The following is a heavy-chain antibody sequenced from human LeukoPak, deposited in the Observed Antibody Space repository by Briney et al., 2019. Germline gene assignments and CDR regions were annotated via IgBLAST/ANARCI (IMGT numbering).Heavy chain of an antibody. D-gene: IGHD4-23*01. CDR1: GGSISSGGYY. CDR3: ARDRYTVVSWYFDL. V-gene: IGHV4-31*03. CDR2: IYYSGST. Sequence: PSQTLSLTCTVSGGSISSGGYYWSWIRQHPGKGLEWIGYIYYSGSTYYNPSLKSRDTISVDTSKNQFSLELSSVTAADTAVYYCARDRYTVVSWYFDLWGRGTLVTVSS. J-gene: IGHJ2*01.